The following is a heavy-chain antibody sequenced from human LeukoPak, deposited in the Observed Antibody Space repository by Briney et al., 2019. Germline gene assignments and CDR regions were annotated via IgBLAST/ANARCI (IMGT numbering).Heavy chain of an antibody. CDR1: GFTFSTYW. CDR2: MRRDGSEV. V-gene: IGHV3-7*01. D-gene: IGHD2-2*02. Sequence: GGSLRLSCAASGFTFSTYWMTWVRQAPGKGLEWAANMRRDGSEVYYANSVKGHFTISRDNAKNSLYLQMNSLRAEDTAVYYCARYTEYYFDYWGQGTLVTVSS. J-gene: IGHJ4*02. CDR3: ARYTEYYFDY.